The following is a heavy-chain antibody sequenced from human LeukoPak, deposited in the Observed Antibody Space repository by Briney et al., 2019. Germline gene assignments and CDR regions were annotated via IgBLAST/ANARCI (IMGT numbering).Heavy chain of an antibody. Sequence: PGGSLRLSCAASGFTFSSYGMSWVRQAPGKGLEWVSGINWNGGSTGYADSVKGRFTISRDNAKNSLYLQMNSLRAEDTALYYCARLGSSDIYYYYMDVWGKGTTVTVSS. CDR2: INWNGGST. CDR3: ARLGSSDIYYYYMDV. D-gene: IGHD1-26*01. J-gene: IGHJ6*03. CDR1: GFTFSSYG. V-gene: IGHV3-20*04.